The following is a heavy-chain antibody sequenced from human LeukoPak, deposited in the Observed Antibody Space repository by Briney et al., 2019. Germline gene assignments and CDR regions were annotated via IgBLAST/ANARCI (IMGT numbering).Heavy chain of an antibody. J-gene: IGHJ5*02. Sequence: SETLSLTCAVYGGSFSGYYWSWIRQPPGKGLEWIGESNHSGSTNYNPSLKSRVTISVDTSKNQFSLKLSSVTAADTAVYYCARDFKIVVVVAAIEANWFDPWGQGTLVTVFS. D-gene: IGHD2-15*01. CDR3: ARDFKIVVVVAAIEANWFDP. V-gene: IGHV4-34*01. CDR1: GGSFSGYY. CDR2: SNHSGST.